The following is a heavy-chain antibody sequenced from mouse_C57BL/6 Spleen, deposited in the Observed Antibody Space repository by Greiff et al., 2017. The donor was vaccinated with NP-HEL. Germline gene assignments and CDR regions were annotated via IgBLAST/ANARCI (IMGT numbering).Heavy chain of an antibody. CDR1: GYAFSSSW. CDR3: ARYHYFDY. CDR2: IYPGDGDT. Sequence: QVQLQQSGPELVKPGASVKISCKASGYAFSSSWMNWVKQRPGKGLEWIGRIYPGDGDTNYNGKFKGKATLTADKSSSTAYMQLSGLTSEDSAVYFCARYHYFDYWGQGTTLTVSS. V-gene: IGHV1-82*01. J-gene: IGHJ2*01.